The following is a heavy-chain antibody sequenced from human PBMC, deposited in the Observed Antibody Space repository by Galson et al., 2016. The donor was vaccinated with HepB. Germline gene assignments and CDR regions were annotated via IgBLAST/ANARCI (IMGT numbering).Heavy chain of an antibody. Sequence: SLRLSCAASGFNFNNYTMNWVRQAPGKRLEWISSISSRSTYIYYAESVQRRFTVSRDNTKNVVFLQMNDLRAEDTALYYCARASTDESPGLRYYAWLSLASFDPWGQGTLVAVSS. CDR2: ISSRSTYI. CDR1: GFNFNNYT. D-gene: IGHD3-9*01. CDR3: ARASTDESPGLRYYAWLSLASFDP. V-gene: IGHV3-21*06. J-gene: IGHJ5*02.